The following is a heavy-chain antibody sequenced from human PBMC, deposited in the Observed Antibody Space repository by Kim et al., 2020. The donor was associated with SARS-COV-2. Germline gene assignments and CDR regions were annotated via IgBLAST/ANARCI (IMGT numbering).Heavy chain of an antibody. CDR2: ISYDGSNK. CDR1: GFTFSSYG. V-gene: IGHV3-30*18. D-gene: IGHD1-26*01. CDR3: AKDPRGDSGSYSGDY. Sequence: GGSLRLSCAASGFTFSSYGMHWVRQAPGKGLEWVAVISYDGSNKYYADSVKGRFTISRDNSKNTLYLQMNSLRAEDTAVYYCAKDPRGDSGSYSGDYWG. J-gene: IGHJ4*01.